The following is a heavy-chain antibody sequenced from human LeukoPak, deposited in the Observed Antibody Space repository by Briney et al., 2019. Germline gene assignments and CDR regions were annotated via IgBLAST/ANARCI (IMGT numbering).Heavy chain of an antibody. D-gene: IGHD6-19*01. CDR2: IFYSETT. V-gene: IGHV4-39*01. CDR3: ARGQWLVPLDF. Sequence: SETLSLTCTVSGGSVSSSSYYWGWIRQPPGKGLEWIGSIFYSETTYYSPSLKRRITISVDTSTNQFSLKLSSVTAADTAVYFCARGQWLVPLDFWGQGILVTVSS. CDR1: GGSVSSSSYY. J-gene: IGHJ4*02.